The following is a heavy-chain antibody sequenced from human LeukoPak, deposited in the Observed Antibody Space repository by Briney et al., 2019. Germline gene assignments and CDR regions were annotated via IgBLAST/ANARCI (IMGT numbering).Heavy chain of an antibody. V-gene: IGHV4-39*07. Sequence: SETLSLTCTVSGGSISRSSYYWGWIRQPPGKGLEWIGSIYYSGSTYYNPSLKSRVTISVDTSKNQFSLKLSSVTAADTAVYYCAREHSSSWYDNSDYSWIDPWGQGTLVTVSS. CDR3: AREHSSSWYDNSDYSWIDP. D-gene: IGHD6-13*01. J-gene: IGHJ5*02. CDR1: GGSISRSSYY. CDR2: IYYSGST.